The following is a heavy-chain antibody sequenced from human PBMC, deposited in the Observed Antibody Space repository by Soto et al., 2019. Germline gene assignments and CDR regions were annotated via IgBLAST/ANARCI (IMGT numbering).Heavy chain of an antibody. CDR3: ARDGTMIDLDFDI. Sequence: QVQLQESGPGLVKPSQTLSLTCTVSGGSISSGGYYWSWIRQHPGKGLEWIGYIYYSGSTYYNPSLNSRVTISVDTSKNQFSLKLSSVTAADTAVYYCARDGTMIDLDFDIWGQGTMFTVSS. V-gene: IGHV4-31*03. CDR2: IYYSGST. J-gene: IGHJ3*02. CDR1: GGSISSGGYY. D-gene: IGHD3-22*01.